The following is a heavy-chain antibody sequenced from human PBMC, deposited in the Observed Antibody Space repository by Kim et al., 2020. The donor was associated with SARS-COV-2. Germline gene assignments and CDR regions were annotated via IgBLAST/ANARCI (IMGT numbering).Heavy chain of an antibody. CDR2: IYSGGST. J-gene: IGHJ6*03. D-gene: IGHD2-15*01. CDR3: ARDGEYCSGGRLFECYYYMDV. CDR1: GFTVSSNY. V-gene: IGHV3-53*04. Sequence: GGSLRLSCAASGFTVSSNYMSWVRQAPGKGLEWVSVIYSGGSTYYADSVKGRFTISRHNSKNTLYLQMNSLRAEDTAVYYCARDGEYCSGGRLFECYYYMDVWGKGTTVTVSS.